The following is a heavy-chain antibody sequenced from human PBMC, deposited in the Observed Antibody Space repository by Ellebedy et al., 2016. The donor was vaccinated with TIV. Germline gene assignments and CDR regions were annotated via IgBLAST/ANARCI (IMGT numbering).Heavy chain of an antibody. Sequence: PGGSLRLSCAASGFTVTNYAMHWVRQAPGKGLEWVAVISYDGRSKYCADSVKGRFTISRDNSKKTVYMEMNSLRAEDSAVYYCARNGGRGGYYYGLDVWGQGTTVTVSS. V-gene: IGHV3-30*04. D-gene: IGHD3-16*01. CDR3: ARNGGRGGYYYGLDV. CDR2: ISYDGRSK. CDR1: GFTVTNYA. J-gene: IGHJ6*02.